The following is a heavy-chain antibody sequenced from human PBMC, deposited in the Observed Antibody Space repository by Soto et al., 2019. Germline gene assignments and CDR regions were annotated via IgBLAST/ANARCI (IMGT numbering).Heavy chain of an antibody. J-gene: IGHJ4*02. Sequence: EVQLVESGGGLVKPGGSLRLSCAASGFTFSSYSMNWVRQAPGKGLEWVSSISSSSSYIYYADSVKGRFTISRDNAKNSLYLQMNSLRAEDTAVYYCARNYGDYVHYFDYWGQGTLVTVSS. V-gene: IGHV3-21*01. CDR2: ISSSSSYI. CDR1: GFTFSSYS. CDR3: ARNYGDYVHYFDY. D-gene: IGHD4-17*01.